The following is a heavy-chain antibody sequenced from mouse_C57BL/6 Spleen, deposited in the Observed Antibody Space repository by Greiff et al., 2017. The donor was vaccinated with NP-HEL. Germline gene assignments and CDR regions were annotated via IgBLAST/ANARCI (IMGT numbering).Heavy chain of an antibody. Sequence: VQLQQSGPELVKPGASVKISCKASGYAFSSSWMNWVKQRPGKGLEWIGRIYPGDGDTNYNGKFKGKATLTADKSSSTAYMQLSSLTSEDSAVYFCAKGGGSSYERYFDVWGTGTTVTVSS. D-gene: IGHD1-1*01. J-gene: IGHJ1*03. CDR1: GYAFSSSW. CDR2: IYPGDGDT. CDR3: AKGGGSSYERYFDV. V-gene: IGHV1-82*01.